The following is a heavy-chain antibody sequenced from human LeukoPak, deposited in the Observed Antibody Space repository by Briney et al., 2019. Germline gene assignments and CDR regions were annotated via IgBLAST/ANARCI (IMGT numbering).Heavy chain of an antibody. V-gene: IGHV3-23*01. CDR3: AKDPDSTSLNWFDH. Sequence: GGSLRLSCTVSGFRFSDYAMKWFRQAPGKGLEWVSGITDSGSQTFYADSVKGRFTISRDNSKNTLYLEMNNLRDEDTAIYYCAKDPDSTSLNWFDHWGQGTLVTVSS. CDR1: GFRFSDYA. D-gene: IGHD6-13*01. CDR2: ITDSGSQT. J-gene: IGHJ5*02.